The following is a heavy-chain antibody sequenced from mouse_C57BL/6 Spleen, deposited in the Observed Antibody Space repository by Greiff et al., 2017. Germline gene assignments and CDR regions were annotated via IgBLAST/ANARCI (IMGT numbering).Heavy chain of an antibody. D-gene: IGHD1-1*01. CDR3: SRGRDGSSLYYFDY. J-gene: IGHJ2*01. CDR2: IDPTDSYT. V-gene: IGHV1-50*01. CDR1: GYTFTSYW. Sequence: QVQLQQSGAELVKPGASVKLSCKASGYTFTSYWLQWVKQRPGQGLEWIGEIDPTDSYTNSNQKFTGTATLTVDTSSSTAYMPLRRQTSEDSAVCYCSRGRDGSSLYYFDYWGHDTTLTVSS.